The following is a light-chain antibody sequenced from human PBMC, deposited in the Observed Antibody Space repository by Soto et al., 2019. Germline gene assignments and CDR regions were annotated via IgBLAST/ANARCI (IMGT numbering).Light chain of an antibody. J-gene: IGKJ3*01. V-gene: IGKV3-11*01. CDR1: QSISTY. CDR2: DAS. CDR3: QQGSTWPFT. Sequence: EIVLTQSPATLSLSPGDRATLSCRASQSISTYLAWYQQKPGRAPSLLIYDASNRAAGIPARFGGSGSGTDFTLTISSLEPEDFAVYYCQQGSTWPFTFGPGTKVDI.